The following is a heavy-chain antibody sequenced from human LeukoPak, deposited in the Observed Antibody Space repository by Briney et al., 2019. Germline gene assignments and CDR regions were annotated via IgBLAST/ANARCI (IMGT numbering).Heavy chain of an antibody. CDR2: ISSSSSYI. CDR1: GFTFSSYS. J-gene: IGHJ4*02. V-gene: IGHV3-21*04. Sequence: GGSLRLSCAASGFTFSSYSMNWVRQAPGKGLEWVSSISSSSSYIYYADSVKGRFTISRDNAKNSLYLQMNSLRAEDTAVYYCARTKDTGYSSGWYKSWGQGTLVTVSS. CDR3: ARTKDTGYSSGWYKS. D-gene: IGHD6-13*01.